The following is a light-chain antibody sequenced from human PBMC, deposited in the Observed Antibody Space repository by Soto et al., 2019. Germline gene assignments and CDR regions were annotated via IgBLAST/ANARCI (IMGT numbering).Light chain of an antibody. Sequence: EIVMTQSPDTLSVSPGERATLSCRASQRISSNLAWYQQKPGHAPRLLIYGASTRATGVPARFSGSGSETDFTLTISNLQSEDCAVYYCQHYNNWPPYSFGQGTKVEIK. CDR1: QRISSN. V-gene: IGKV3D-15*01. CDR2: GAS. CDR3: QHYNNWPPYS. J-gene: IGKJ2*01.